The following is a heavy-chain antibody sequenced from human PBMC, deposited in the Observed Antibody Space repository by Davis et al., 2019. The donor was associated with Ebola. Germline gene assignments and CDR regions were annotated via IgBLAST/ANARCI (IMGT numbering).Heavy chain of an antibody. D-gene: IGHD6-19*01. J-gene: IGHJ6*04. CDR2: ISGSGCTT. Sequence: GESLKISCAASGFTFSDHYMSWIRQTPGKGLEWVSAISGSGCTTYYADSVTGRFIISRDNSKNTLYLQMNSLRVDDTAVYYCAKGGSGWPSDYSYGLGVWGKGTTVTVSS. CDR1: GFTFSDHY. CDR3: AKGGSGWPSDYSYGLGV. V-gene: IGHV3-23*01.